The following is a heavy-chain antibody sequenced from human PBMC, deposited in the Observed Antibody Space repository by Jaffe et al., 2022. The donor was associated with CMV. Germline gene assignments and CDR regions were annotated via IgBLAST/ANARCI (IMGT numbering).Heavy chain of an antibody. V-gene: IGHV3-23*01. CDR3: AKDSATARWPFNTPPDY. CDR1: GFTFGDYA. Sequence: EVQLLESGGGLVQPGGSLRLSCAASGFTFGDYAMTWVRQAPGKGLEWVSTISGSSSTTYYADSVKGRFAISRDNSKKTLYLQMNSLRTEDAAVYYCAKDSATARWPFNTPPDYWGQGTLVTVSS. J-gene: IGHJ4*02. D-gene: IGHD2-15*01. CDR2: ISGSSSTT.